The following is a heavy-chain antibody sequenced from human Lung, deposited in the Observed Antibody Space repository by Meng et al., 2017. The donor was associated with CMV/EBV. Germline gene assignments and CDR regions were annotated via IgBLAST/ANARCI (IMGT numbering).Heavy chain of an antibody. CDR3: ARDVYGGYDS. CDR1: GYTFTEYA. V-gene: IGHV1-3*01. D-gene: IGHD5-12*01. Sequence: SCQPSGYTFTEYALQWVRQAPGQRLEWMGWINVDSGHTKYSQNFQGRLTITRDTSATTAYMELSSLRSEDTAVYYCARDVYGGYDSWGQGTLVTVSS. CDR2: INVDSGHT. J-gene: IGHJ5*01.